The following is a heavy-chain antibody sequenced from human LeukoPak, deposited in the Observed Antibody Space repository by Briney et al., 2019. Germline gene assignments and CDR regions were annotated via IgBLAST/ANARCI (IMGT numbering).Heavy chain of an antibody. CDR3: ARHRYYYRSGSYYGAPYYMDV. J-gene: IGHJ6*03. CDR2: IYYSGST. D-gene: IGHD3-10*01. Sequence: SETLSLTCTVSGDSIGSSNYFWDWIRQPPGKGLEWIGSIYYSGSTYYNPSLKSRVTISVDTSKNQFSLKLSSVTAADTAVYYCARHRYYYRSGSYYGAPYYMDVWGKGTTVTISS. V-gene: IGHV4-39*01. CDR1: GDSIGSSNYF.